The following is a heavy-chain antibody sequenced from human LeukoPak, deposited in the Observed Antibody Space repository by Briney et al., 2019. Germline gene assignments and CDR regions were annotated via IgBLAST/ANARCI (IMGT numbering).Heavy chain of an antibody. CDR1: GGSFSGYY. CDR2: INHSGST. D-gene: IGHD5-18*01. CDR3: ARQHNTARVGAFDV. V-gene: IGHV4-34*01. Sequence: SETLSLTCAVYGGSFSGYYWSWIRQPPGKGLEWIGEINHSGSTNYNPSLKSRVTISVDTSKNQFSLKLSSVTAADTAVYYCARQHNTARVGAFDVWGQGTMVVVSS. J-gene: IGHJ3*01.